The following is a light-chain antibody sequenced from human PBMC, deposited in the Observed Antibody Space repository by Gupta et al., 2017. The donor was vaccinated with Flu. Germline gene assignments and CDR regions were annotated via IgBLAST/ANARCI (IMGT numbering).Light chain of an antibody. CDR1: QSVSNF. J-gene: IGKJ4*02. V-gene: IGKV3-11*01. CDR2: DAS. Sequence: IVLTPSPATLSLSPGERATLSCRASQSVSNFLAWYQQTPGQAPRLLIYDASNRATGVPARFSGSGSGTDFTLTISSREPEDFAVYFCHQVADWPSITFGEGTKVEIK. CDR3: HQVADWPSIT.